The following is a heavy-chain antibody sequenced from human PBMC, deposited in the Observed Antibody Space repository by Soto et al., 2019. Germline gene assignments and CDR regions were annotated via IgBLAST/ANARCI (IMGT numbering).Heavy chain of an antibody. CDR1: GFTFSSYG. Sequence: GGSLRLSCAASGFTFSSYGMHWVRQAPGKGLEWVAVISYDGSNKYYADSVKGRFTISRDNSKNTLYLQMNSLRAEDTAVYYCAKDLITMVRGVRFDSYYYYYGMDVWGQGTTVTVSS. V-gene: IGHV3-30*18. D-gene: IGHD3-10*01. CDR3: AKDLITMVRGVRFDSYYYYYGMDV. CDR2: ISYDGSNK. J-gene: IGHJ6*02.